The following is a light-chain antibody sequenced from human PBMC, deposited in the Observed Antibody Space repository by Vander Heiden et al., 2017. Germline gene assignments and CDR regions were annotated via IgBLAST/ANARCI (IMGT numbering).Light chain of an antibody. Sequence: EIVMTQSPATLSVSPGERATLSCRASQSVTSNLAWYQQKPGQAPRLLMYGAYTRDTGIPARFSGSGYGTEFTLTISSLQSEDFALYYCQQYKSWPQYTFGQGTKVEIK. CDR3: QQYKSWPQYT. V-gene: IGKV3-15*01. J-gene: IGKJ2*01. CDR1: QSVTSN. CDR2: GAY.